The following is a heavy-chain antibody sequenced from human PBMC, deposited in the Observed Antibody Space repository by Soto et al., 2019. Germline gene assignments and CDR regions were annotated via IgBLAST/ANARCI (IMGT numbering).Heavy chain of an antibody. V-gene: IGHV6-1*01. Sequence: PSQTLSLTCAISGDNVSSNSAAWNWIRQSPSRGLEWLGRPYHRSKWYTDYAVSVKSRITINPATSKNQFSLQLNSVTPEYKEIYYCARGYSSGYFWGQGTTVPFYS. J-gene: IGHJ6*02. CDR3: ARGYSSGYF. D-gene: IGHD6-19*01. CDR1: GDNVSSNSAA. CDR2: PYHRSKWYT.